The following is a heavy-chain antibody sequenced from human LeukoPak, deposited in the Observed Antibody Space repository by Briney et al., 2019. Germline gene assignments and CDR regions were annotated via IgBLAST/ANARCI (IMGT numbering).Heavy chain of an antibody. V-gene: IGHV3-30*18. CDR2: ISYDGSNK. Sequence: GRSLRLSCAASGFTFSSYGMHWVRQAPGKGLGWVAVISYDGSNKYYADSVKGQFTISRDNSKNTLYLQMNGLRAEDTAVYYCAKEPYCSSTSCIGEYFQRWGQGTLVTVSS. D-gene: IGHD2-2*01. J-gene: IGHJ1*01. CDR3: AKEPYCSSTSCIGEYFQR. CDR1: GFTFSSYG.